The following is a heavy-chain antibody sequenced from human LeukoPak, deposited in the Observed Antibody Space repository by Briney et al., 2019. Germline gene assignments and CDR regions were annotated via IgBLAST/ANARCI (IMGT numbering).Heavy chain of an antibody. CDR2: INHSGST. J-gene: IGHJ4*02. D-gene: IGHD3-22*01. CDR3: ARTPYLSYYYDSSGYYEYYFDY. CDR1: GGSFSGYY. Sequence: SETLSLTCAVYGGSFSGYYWSWIRQPPGKGLEWIGEINHSGSTNYNPSLKSRVTISVDTSKNQFSLKLSSVTAADTAVYYCARTPYLSYYYDSSGYYEYYFDYWGQGTLVTVSS. V-gene: IGHV4-34*01.